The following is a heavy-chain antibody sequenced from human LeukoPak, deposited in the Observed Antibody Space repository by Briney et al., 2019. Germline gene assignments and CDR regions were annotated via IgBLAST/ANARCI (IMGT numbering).Heavy chain of an antibody. D-gene: IGHD6-13*01. CDR1: GGSISSSSYY. Sequence: PSETLSLTCTVSGGSISSSSYYWGWIRQPPGKGLEWIGRIYYSGSTYYNPSLKSRVTISVDTSKNQFSLKLSSVTAADTAVYYCARFSSAAGFFLSSYYYYYYMDVWGKGTTVTVSS. J-gene: IGHJ6*03. CDR3: ARFSSAAGFFLSSYYYYYYMDV. CDR2: IYYSGST. V-gene: IGHV4-39*07.